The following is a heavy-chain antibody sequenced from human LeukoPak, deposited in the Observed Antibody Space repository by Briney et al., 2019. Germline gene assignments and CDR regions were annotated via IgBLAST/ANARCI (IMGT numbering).Heavy chain of an antibody. CDR2: ISSSSSYI. Sequence: GGSLRLSCAASGFTFSSYSMNWVRQAPGKGLEWVSYISSSSSYIYYAESVKGRFTISRDNAKNSLNLQMNSLRAEDTAVYYCARGRSNWNDLDYWGQGTLVTVSS. V-gene: IGHV3-21*01. J-gene: IGHJ4*02. CDR1: GFTFSSYS. CDR3: ARGRSNWNDLDY. D-gene: IGHD1-20*01.